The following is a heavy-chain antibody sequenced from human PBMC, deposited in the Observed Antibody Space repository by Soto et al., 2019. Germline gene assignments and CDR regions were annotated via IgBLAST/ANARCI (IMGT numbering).Heavy chain of an antibody. CDR1: GYTFTSYG. D-gene: IGHD3-3*01. Sequence: GASXKVSCKASGYTFTSYGISWVRQAPGQGLEWMGWISAYNGNTNYAQKLQGRVTMTTDTSTSTAYMELRSLRSDDTAVYYCAREGAQIFGVVINWFDPWGQGTLVTVSS. CDR3: AREGAQIFGVVINWFDP. CDR2: ISAYNGNT. V-gene: IGHV1-18*01. J-gene: IGHJ5*02.